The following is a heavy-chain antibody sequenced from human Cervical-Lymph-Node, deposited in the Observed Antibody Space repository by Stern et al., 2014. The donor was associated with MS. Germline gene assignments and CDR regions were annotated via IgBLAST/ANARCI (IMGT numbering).Heavy chain of an antibody. CDR3: ARDRRHFDTSGGYYFDS. V-gene: IGHV1-69*01. Sequence: VQLVESGAEVKKPGCSVKVSCTASGGTFSFYGINWVRQAPGQGPEWMGGIISIVGTANYAQGFQGRVTITADESTNTAYMELSSLRSEDTAVYYCARDRRHFDTSGGYYFDSWGQGTLVTVSS. CDR1: GGTFSFYG. CDR2: IISIVGTA. J-gene: IGHJ4*02. D-gene: IGHD3-22*01.